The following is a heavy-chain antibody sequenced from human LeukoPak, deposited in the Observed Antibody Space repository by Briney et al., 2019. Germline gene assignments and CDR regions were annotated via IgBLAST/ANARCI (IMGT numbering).Heavy chain of an antibody. CDR1: GGSISSYY. J-gene: IGHJ3*02. CDR2: IYTSGST. Sequence: SETLSLTCTVSGGSISSYYWSWIRQPAGKGLEWIGRIYTSGSTNYNPSLKSRVTISVDTSKNQFSLKLSSVTAADTAVYYCARRTRGRKGERTGAFDIWGQGTMVTVSS. CDR3: ARRTRGRKGERTGAFDI. V-gene: IGHV4-4*07. D-gene: IGHD1-26*01.